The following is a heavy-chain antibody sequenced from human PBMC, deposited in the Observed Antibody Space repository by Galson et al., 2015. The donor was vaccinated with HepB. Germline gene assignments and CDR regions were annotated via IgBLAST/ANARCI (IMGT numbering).Heavy chain of an antibody. Sequence: SLRLSCAASGFTFSRYTMSWVRQAPGKGLEWVSAITGSGGTTYYADSVKGRFSISRDNSKNTLYLQMNSLRAEDTAVYYCAKSTFYFDTHGPGEGEYYFDYWGQGTLVTVSS. CDR2: ITGSGGTT. CDR1: GFTFSRYT. V-gene: IGHV3-23*01. D-gene: IGHD3-9*01. J-gene: IGHJ4*02. CDR3: AKSTFYFDTHGPGEGEYYFDY.